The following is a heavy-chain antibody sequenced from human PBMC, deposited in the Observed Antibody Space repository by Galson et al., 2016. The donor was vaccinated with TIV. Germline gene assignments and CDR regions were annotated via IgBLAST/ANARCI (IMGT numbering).Heavy chain of an antibody. CDR3: ARAPDYSGSGSQGYFEY. CDR2: IIPMFGIT. J-gene: IGHJ4*02. D-gene: IGHD3-10*01. CDR1: GGTFSSYA. Sequence: SVKVSCKASGGTFSSYAISWVRQAPGQGLGWMGGIIPMFGITNYAQKFQGRVTITADEFPSTAYMELSSLRYEDTAVYYCARAPDYSGSGSQGYFEYWGQGTLVIVSS. V-gene: IGHV1-69*13.